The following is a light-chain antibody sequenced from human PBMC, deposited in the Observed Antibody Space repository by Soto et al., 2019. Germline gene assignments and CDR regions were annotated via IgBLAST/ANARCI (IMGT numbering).Light chain of an antibody. CDR1: SSDVGGYNY. V-gene: IGLV2-14*01. J-gene: IGLJ2*01. CDR2: DVS. CDR3: TSYTSRNTHVV. Sequence: QSALTQPACVSGSPGQSITISCTGTSSDVGGYNYVSWYQQHPGKAPKLKIYDVSNRPSGVSNRFPGSKSGNTASLTISGLQAVDEADYYCTSYTSRNTHVVLGGGTKLTVL.